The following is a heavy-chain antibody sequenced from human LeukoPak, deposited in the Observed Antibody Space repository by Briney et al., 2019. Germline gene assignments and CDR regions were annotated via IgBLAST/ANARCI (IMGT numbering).Heavy chain of an antibody. CDR1: NYSVSTNLH. CDR3: ASLRFGDSYFDF. CDR2: VYQSGNA. V-gene: IGHV4-38-2*02. Sequence: SETLSLTCTVSNYSVSTNLHWSWIRQSPGRGLEWIGSVYQSGNADYSPSLKSRVLISIDPSKKALSLKINSVTATDTALYYCASLRFGDSYFDFWGQGTQVTVSS. D-gene: IGHD3-10*01. J-gene: IGHJ4*02.